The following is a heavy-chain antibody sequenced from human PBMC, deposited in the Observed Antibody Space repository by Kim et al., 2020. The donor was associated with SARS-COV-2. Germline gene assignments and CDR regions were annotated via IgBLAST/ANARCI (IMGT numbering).Heavy chain of an antibody. J-gene: IGHJ4*02. V-gene: IGHV3-23*03. Sequence: GSLRLSCAASGFTFSSYAMSWVRQAPGKGLEWVSVISSGGTRTYYAASVKGPFTISRDNSKNTLYLHMNSLRAEDTAVYYCAKNDYGGNSVAFDYWGQGTLVTVSS. CDR3: AKNDYGGNSVAFDY. CDR2: ISSGGTRT. D-gene: IGHD4-17*01. CDR1: GFTFSSYA.